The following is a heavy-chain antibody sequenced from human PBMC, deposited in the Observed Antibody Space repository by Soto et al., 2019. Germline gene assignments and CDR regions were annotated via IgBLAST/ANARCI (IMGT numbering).Heavy chain of an antibody. CDR1: GGSISSYY. V-gene: IGHV4-59*01. J-gene: IGHJ6*02. CDR3: ARENSGTLSALWMDV. D-gene: IGHD1-26*01. Sequence: SETLSLTCTVSGGSISSYYWSWIRQPPGKGPEWIGYIYYSGSTNYNPSLKSRVTISVDTSKNQFSLKLSSVTAADTAVYYCARENSGTLSALWMDVWGQGTTVTVSS. CDR2: IYYSGST.